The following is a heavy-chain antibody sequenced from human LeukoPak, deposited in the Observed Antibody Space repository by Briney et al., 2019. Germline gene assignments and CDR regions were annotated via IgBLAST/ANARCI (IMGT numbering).Heavy chain of an antibody. CDR2: GRYDGSNK. Sequence: GGSLRLTCATSGFTFSTYDMHWVRQAPGKGLEWVAFGRYDGSNKNYADSVQGRFTISRDNSKNTLYLQMNSLRAEDTAVYYCAKDRGGVFGVAPRLKYYFDYWGQGTLVTVSS. D-gene: IGHD3-3*01. CDR3: AKDRGGVFGVAPRLKYYFDY. CDR1: GFTFSTYD. V-gene: IGHV3-30*02. J-gene: IGHJ4*02.